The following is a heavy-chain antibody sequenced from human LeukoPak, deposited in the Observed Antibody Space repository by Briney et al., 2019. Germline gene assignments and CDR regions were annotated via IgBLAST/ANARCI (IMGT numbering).Heavy chain of an antibody. Sequence: GGSLRLSCTTSGFTFSSYAMSWVRQAPGKGLEWVSPISSSGSSKYYADSVKGRFTISRDNAKNTLYLQMNSLRAEDTAVYFCAREFRKPSAGDWGQGTLVTVSS. J-gene: IGHJ4*02. CDR3: AREFRKPSAGD. V-gene: IGHV3-23*01. CDR1: GFTFSSYA. CDR2: ISSSGSSK. D-gene: IGHD1-14*01.